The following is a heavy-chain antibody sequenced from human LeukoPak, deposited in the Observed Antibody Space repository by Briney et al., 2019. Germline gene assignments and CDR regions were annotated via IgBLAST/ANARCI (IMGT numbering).Heavy chain of an antibody. Sequence: PGGSLRLSCAASGFTFSSYGMSWVRQAPGKGLEWVSSMSDSGDSTYYADSVNGRFTFSRNNSNTPLYLPMNSPSAEDTAVYYCAKGIPLTVFDYWGQGTLVTVSS. CDR3: AKGIPLTVFDY. D-gene: IGHD3-9*01. CDR2: MSDSGDST. CDR1: GFTFSSYG. J-gene: IGHJ4*02. V-gene: IGHV3-23*01.